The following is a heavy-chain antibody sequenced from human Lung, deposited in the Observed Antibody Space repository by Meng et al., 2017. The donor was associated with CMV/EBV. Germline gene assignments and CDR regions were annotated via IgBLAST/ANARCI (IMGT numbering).Heavy chain of an antibody. Sequence: LXCAVYGGSFSGYYWSWIRQPPGKGLEWIGEINHSGSTNYNPSLKSRVTISVDTSKNQFSLKLSSVTAADTAVYYCARAFGGTIFGVVNYYYGMDVWXQGTXVNGAS. V-gene: IGHV4-34*01. CDR3: ARAFGGTIFGVVNYYYGMDV. D-gene: IGHD3-3*01. CDR2: INHSGST. J-gene: IGHJ6*02. CDR1: GGSFSGYY.